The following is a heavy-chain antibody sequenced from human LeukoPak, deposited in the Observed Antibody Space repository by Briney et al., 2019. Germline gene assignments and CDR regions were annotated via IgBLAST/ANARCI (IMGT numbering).Heavy chain of an antibody. CDR3: ARDSYLWSSGSGYFDY. D-gene: IGHD3-22*01. CDR2: ISYDGSNK. Sequence: GGSLRLSCAASGFTFSSYAMRWVRQAPGKGLEWVAVISYDGSNKYYADSVKGRFTISRDNSKNTLYLQMNSLRAEDTAVYYCARDSYLWSSGSGYFDYWGQGTLVTVSS. J-gene: IGHJ4*02. CDR1: GFTFSSYA. V-gene: IGHV3-30-3*01.